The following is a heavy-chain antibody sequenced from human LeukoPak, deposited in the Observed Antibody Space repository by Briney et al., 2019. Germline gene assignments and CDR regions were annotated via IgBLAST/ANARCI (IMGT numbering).Heavy chain of an antibody. CDR2: INTNTGNP. J-gene: IGHJ4*02. V-gene: IGHV7-4-1*02. D-gene: IGHD3/OR15-3a*01. CDR1: GYSFSSNA. CDR3: ARDATNWEGRFEIFGLVMRFFDY. Sequence: ASVKVSCKASGYSFSSNAISWVRQAPGRGLEWMGWINTNTGNPTYAQGFTGRFVFSLDTSVSTAYLQISSLKPEDTAVYYCARDATNWEGRFEIFGLVMRFFDYWGQGTLVTVSS.